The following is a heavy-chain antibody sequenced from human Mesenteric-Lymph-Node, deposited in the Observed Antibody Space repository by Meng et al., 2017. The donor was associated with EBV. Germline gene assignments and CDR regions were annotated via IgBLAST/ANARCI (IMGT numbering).Heavy chain of an antibody. CDR1: GGSISSSSYY. J-gene: IGHJ4*02. V-gene: IGHV4-39*07. CDR2: IYYSGST. D-gene: IGHD4-17*01. CDR3: ATGLYGDYALAN. Sequence: QVQAQDAGPGLVKPSESLSLTCTVSGGSISSSSYYWGWIRQPPGKGLEWIGSIYYSGSTYYNPSLKSRVTISLDTSKNQFSLKLTSVTAADTAMYYCATGLYGDYALANWGQGTLVTVSS.